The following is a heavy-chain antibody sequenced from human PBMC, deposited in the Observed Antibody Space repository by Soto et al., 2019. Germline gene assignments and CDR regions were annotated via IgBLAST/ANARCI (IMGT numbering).Heavy chain of an antibody. CDR1: GYTFTSYD. J-gene: IGHJ5*02. D-gene: IGHD6-6*01. CDR2: MNPNSGNT. Sequence: GASVKVSCKASGYTFTSYDINWVRQATGQGLEWMGWMNPNSGNTGYAQKFQGRVTMTRNTSISTAYMELSSLRSEDTAVYYCARVGRIAARLPGNWFDPWGQGTLVTVSS. CDR3: ARVGRIAARLPGNWFDP. V-gene: IGHV1-8*01.